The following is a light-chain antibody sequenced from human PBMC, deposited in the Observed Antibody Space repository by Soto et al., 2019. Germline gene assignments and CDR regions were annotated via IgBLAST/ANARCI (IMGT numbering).Light chain of an antibody. CDR1: SSDVGGYNY. CDR2: DVS. J-gene: IGLJ1*01. CDR3: SSYTSSSTLVV. Sequence: QSALTQPASVSGSPGQSITISCTGTSSDVGGYNYVSWYQQHPGKAPKLMIHDVSNRPSGVSNRVSGSKSGNTASLTISGLQAEDEADYYCSSYTSSSTLVVFGTGTKVTVL. V-gene: IGLV2-14*01.